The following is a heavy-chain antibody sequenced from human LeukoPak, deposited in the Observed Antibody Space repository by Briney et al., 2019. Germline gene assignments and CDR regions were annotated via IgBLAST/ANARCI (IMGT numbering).Heavy chain of an antibody. CDR2: FDPEDGET. Sequence: ASVKVSCKVSGYTLTELSMHWVRQAPGKGLEWMGGFDPEDGETIYAQKFQGRVTMTEDTSTDTAYMELSSLRSEDTAVYYCATGDYYDSSGYCGTDYWGQGTLVTVSS. CDR3: ATGDYYDSSGYCGTDY. J-gene: IGHJ4*02. V-gene: IGHV1-24*01. CDR1: GYTLTELS. D-gene: IGHD3-22*01.